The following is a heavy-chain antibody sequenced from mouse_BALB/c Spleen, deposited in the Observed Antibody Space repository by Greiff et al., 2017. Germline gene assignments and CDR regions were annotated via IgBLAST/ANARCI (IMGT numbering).Heavy chain of an antibody. CDR2: INPSSGYT. CDR1: GYTFTSYT. V-gene: IGHV1-4*01. J-gene: IGHJ1*01. Sequence: QVQLKQSGAELARPGASVKMSCKASGYTFTSYTMHWVKQRPGQGLEWIGYINPSSGYTNYNQKFKDKATLTADKSSSTAYMQLSSLTSEDSAVYYCAGYGSSSWYFDVWGAGTTVTVSS. CDR3: AGYGSSSWYFDV. D-gene: IGHD1-1*01.